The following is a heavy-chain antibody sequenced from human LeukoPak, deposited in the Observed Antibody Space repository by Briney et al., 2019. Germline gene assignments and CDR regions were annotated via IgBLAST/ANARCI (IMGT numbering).Heavy chain of an antibody. CDR2: ISAYNGNT. CDR3: ARGFVGSGYRPGGAFDI. J-gene: IGHJ3*02. Sequence: ASVKVSCKASGYTFTSYGISWVRQAPGQGLEWMGWISAYNGNTNYAQKLQGRVTMTTDTSTSTAYMELRSLRSDDTAAYYCARGFVGSGYRPGGAFDIWGQGTMVTVSS. D-gene: IGHD3-3*01. CDR1: GYTFTSYG. V-gene: IGHV1-18*01.